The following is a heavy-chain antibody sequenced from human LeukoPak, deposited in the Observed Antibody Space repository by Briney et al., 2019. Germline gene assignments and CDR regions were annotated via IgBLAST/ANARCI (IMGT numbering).Heavy chain of an antibody. CDR3: ARQPRSYYFYYMDV. V-gene: IGHV1-69*01. Sequence: GASVKVSCKASGGTFSTYAISWVRQAPGQGLEWMGGIIPIFGTTNYAQKFQSRVTITADESTTTAYMELSSLRSEDTALYYCARQPRSYYFYYMDVWGKGTTVTVSS. J-gene: IGHJ6*03. CDR2: IIPIFGTT. CDR1: GGTFSTYA.